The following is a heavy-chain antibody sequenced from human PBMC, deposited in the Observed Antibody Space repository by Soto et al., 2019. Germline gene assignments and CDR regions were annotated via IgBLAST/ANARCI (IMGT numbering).Heavy chain of an antibody. V-gene: IGHV1-3*01. CDR2: INAANGHT. J-gene: IGHJ4*02. CDR3: ARANGNYDLGPNDY. Sequence: QVQLVQSGAEVKKPGASVRISCKASGYSLPTHTIHWVRQAPGHRLEWMGWINAANGHTKYSQNFQNRVTISSDTSASTVYMKLTGLTSDDTAIYYGARANGNYDLGPNDYWGQGTLVTVSS. D-gene: IGHD1-7*01. CDR1: GYSLPTHT.